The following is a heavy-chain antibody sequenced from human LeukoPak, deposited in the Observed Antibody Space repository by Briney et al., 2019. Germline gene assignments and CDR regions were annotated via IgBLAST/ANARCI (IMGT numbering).Heavy chain of an antibody. CDR3: AKDGFVAGAWDYYLDY. CDR1: GFTFSSYD. V-gene: IGHV3-13*01. D-gene: IGHD2-15*01. CDR2: IGTAGDT. Sequence: GGSLRLSCAAPGFTFSSYDMHWVRQATGKGLEWVSTIGTAGDTYYPGSVKGRFTISRDNSKNTLYLQMNSLRPEDTAVYYCAKDGFVAGAWDYYLDYWGQGTLVTVSS. J-gene: IGHJ4*02.